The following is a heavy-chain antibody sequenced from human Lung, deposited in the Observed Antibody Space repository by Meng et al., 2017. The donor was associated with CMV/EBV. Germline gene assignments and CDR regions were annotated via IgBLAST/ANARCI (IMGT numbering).Heavy chain of an antibody. Sequence: QGQMVQPGPELKQPGAPVKVSCRPSGYTFTSYAINWLRQAPGQGPDWTGWIDPNTGNPTYDQGFTGRFVFSLDTSVSTAYLQINSLRADDTAVYYCARDSPLDGYSLLDYWGQGTLVTVSS. CDR3: ARDSPLDGYSLLDY. D-gene: IGHD5-24*01. J-gene: IGHJ4*02. V-gene: IGHV7-4-1*02. CDR2: IDPNTGNP. CDR1: GYTFTSYA.